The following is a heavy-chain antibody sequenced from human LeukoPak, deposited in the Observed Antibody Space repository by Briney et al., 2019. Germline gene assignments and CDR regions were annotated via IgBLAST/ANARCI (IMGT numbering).Heavy chain of an antibody. CDR1: GFTFSSSA. CDR2: ISGSGSGGST. D-gene: IGHD5-24*01. J-gene: IGHJ4*02. CDR3: AKSGYNRFDY. Sequence: PGGSLRLSCAASGFTFSSSAMSWVRQAPGKGLGWVSSISGSGSGGSTYYADSVKGRFTTSRDNSKNTLYLQMNSLRAEDTAVYYCAKSGYNRFDYWGQGTLVTVSS. V-gene: IGHV3-23*01.